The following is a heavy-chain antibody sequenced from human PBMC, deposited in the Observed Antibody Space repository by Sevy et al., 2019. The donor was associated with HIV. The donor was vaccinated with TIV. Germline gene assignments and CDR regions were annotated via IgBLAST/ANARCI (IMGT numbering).Heavy chain of an antibody. Sequence: GGSLRLSCAASGFTFSSYAMSWVRQAPGKGLEWVSAISGSGGSTYYADSVKGRFTISRDNSKNTLYLQMNSLRAEDTAVYYCAKDWIAARPIHKAGDAFDIWGQGTMVTVSS. CDR1: GFTFSSYA. V-gene: IGHV3-23*01. CDR2: ISGSGGST. D-gene: IGHD6-6*01. J-gene: IGHJ3*02. CDR3: AKDWIAARPIHKAGDAFDI.